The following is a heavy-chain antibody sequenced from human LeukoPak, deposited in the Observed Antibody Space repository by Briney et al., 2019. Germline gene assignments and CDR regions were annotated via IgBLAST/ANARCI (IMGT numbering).Heavy chain of an antibody. CDR2: IYTSGST. D-gene: IGHD2-2*01. V-gene: IGHV4-59*10. CDR3: ARADCSSTSCPNDY. CDR1: GGSFSGYY. Sequence: SETLSLTCAVYGGSFSGYYWSWIRQPAGKGLEWIGRIYTSGSTNYNPSLKSRVTMSVDTSKNQFSLKLSSVTAADTAVYYCARADCSSTSCPNDYWGQGTLVTVSS. J-gene: IGHJ4*02.